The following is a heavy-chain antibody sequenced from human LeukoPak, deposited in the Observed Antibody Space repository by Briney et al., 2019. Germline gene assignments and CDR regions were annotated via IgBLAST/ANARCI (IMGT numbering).Heavy chain of an antibody. CDR1: GGPISSSSYS. D-gene: IGHD2-2*01. Sequence: PSETHSLTCTVSGGPISSSSYSWGWIRQPPGKGLEWIGTILYSGSTHYNPSLESRVTISVDTSKNQFSLKLTSVTAADTAVYYCARLAGLYKRCGYQLPKPYYLDVWGKGTTVTVSS. J-gene: IGHJ6*03. CDR3: ARLAGLYKRCGYQLPKPYYLDV. V-gene: IGHV4-39*07. CDR2: ILYSGST.